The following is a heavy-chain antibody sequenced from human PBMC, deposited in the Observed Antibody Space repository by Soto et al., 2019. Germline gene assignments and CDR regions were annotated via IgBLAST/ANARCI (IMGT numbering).Heavy chain of an antibody. CDR3: AKDNVCSGGSCYPYYFDY. CDR2: ISGSGGST. J-gene: IGHJ4*02. V-gene: IGHV3-23*01. CDR1: GFTFSSYA. Sequence: EVQLLESGGGLVQPGGSLRLSCAASGFTFSSYAMSWVRQAPGKGLEWVSAISGSGGSTYYADSVKGRFTISRDNSKNTLYLQMNSRRAEDTAVYYCAKDNVCSGGSCYPYYFDYWGQGTLVTVSS. D-gene: IGHD2-15*01.